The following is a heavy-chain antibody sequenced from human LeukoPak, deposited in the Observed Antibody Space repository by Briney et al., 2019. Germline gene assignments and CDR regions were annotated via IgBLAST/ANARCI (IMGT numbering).Heavy chain of an antibody. D-gene: IGHD3-10*01. Sequence: SETLSLTCTVSGDSVTTYYWSWIRQPPGKGLEWLGYVYYSGSATYNPSLNSRVTISVDTSKNQFSLRLSSVTAADTAMYYCARSDYHNSGSHTVFDAFDIWGQGTRVTVSS. CDR1: GDSVTTYY. CDR2: VYYSGSA. J-gene: IGHJ3*02. V-gene: IGHV4-59*02. CDR3: ARSDYHNSGSHTVFDAFDI.